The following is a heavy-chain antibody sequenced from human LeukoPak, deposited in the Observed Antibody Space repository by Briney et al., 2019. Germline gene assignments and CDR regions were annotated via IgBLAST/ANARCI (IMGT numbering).Heavy chain of an antibody. CDR2: IFYSGTT. Sequence: PSETLSLTCSVSGGSITDSSYYWGWLRQSPVKGLEWIGSIFYSGTTYYNPSLTSRVTISVDTSKDQFSLKLSSVTAADTAVYYCASYYYDSSGYSAGEYFQHWGQGTLVTVSS. J-gene: IGHJ1*01. V-gene: IGHV4-39*07. CDR3: ASYYYDSSGYSAGEYFQH. D-gene: IGHD3-22*01. CDR1: GGSITDSSYY.